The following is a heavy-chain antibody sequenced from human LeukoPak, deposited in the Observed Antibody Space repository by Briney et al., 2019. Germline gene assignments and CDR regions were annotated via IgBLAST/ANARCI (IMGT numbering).Heavy chain of an antibody. D-gene: IGHD4-11*01. J-gene: IGHJ5*02. Sequence: PSETLSLTCAVYGGSFSNYYWSWIRQPPGKGLEWSGEINHSGNTNYNSSLKGRVTISVDTSKNQFSLRVNSVTAADTAVYYCARGLLDSSNYGLSFDPWGQGTLVTVSS. CDR1: GGSFSNYY. CDR2: INHSGNT. V-gene: IGHV4-34*01. CDR3: ARGLLDSSNYGLSFDP.